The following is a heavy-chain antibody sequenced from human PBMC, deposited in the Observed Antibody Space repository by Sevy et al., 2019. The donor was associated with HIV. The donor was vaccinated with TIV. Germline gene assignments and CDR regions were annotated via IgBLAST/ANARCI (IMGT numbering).Heavy chain of an antibody. J-gene: IGHJ6*02. CDR3: ARDKYCSSTSCYYYYYYYGMDV. CDR2: ISSSSSYI. V-gene: IGHV3-21*01. D-gene: IGHD2-2*01. Sequence: GGSLRLSCAASGFTFSSYSMNWVRQAPGKGLEWVSSISSSSSYIYYEDSVKGRFTISRDHARNSLYLQMNSWRAEDSAGYYCARDKYCSSTSCYYYYYYYGMDVWGQGTTVTVSS. CDR1: GFTFSSYS.